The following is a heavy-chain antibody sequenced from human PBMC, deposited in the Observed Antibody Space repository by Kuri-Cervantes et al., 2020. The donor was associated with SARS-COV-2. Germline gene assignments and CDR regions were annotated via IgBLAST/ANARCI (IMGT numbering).Heavy chain of an antibody. D-gene: IGHD4-17*01. CDR2: ISYDGSNK. CDR1: GFTFSSYA. Sequence: GESLKISCAASGFTFSSYAMHWVRQAPGKGLEWVAVISYDGSNKYYADSVKGRFTISRDNSKNTLYLQMNSLRAEDTAVYYRARDNLLYGDYGRYNWFDPWGQGTLVTVSS. CDR3: ARDNLLYGDYGRYNWFDP. V-gene: IGHV3-30*14. J-gene: IGHJ5*02.